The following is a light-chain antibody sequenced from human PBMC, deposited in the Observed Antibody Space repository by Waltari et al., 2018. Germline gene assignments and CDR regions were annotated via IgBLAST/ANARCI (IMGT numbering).Light chain of an antibody. V-gene: IGLV2-8*01. CDR2: GVD. CDR1: SSDVGLYNF. Sequence: QSALTQPASVSGSPGQSITISCTGTSSDVGLYNFVSWYQQHPGKAPKLCISGVDKRPSGVPDRFSGSKSGSTAYLTVSGLQAEDEADYYCASHGNNKVFGGGTKLTVL. J-gene: IGLJ3*02. CDR3: ASHGNNKV.